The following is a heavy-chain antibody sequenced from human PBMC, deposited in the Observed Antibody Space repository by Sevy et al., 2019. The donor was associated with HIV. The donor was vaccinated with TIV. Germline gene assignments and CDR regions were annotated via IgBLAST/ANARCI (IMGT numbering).Heavy chain of an antibody. Sequence: GGSLRLSCAASGFTFTYAWMNWVRQAPGKGLEWVGRIKSKTDGGTIDYAAPVRGRFTISRDDSKNTLYLQMNSLKTEDTAVYHCTTDPIILLLVTDGMDVWGQGTTVTVSS. J-gene: IGHJ6*02. CDR2: IKSKTDGGTI. CDR1: GFTFTYAW. V-gene: IGHV3-15*01. CDR3: TTDPIILLLVTDGMDV. D-gene: IGHD2-8*02.